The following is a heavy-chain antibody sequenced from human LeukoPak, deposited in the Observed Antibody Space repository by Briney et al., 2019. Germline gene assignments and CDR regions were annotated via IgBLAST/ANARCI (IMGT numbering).Heavy chain of an antibody. V-gene: IGHV3-48*03. CDR2: ISSSGSTI. D-gene: IGHD1-26*01. CDR3: AKVLSGSPPQAFEY. J-gene: IGHJ4*02. Sequence: GGSLRLSCAASGFTFSSYEMNWVRQAPGKGLEWVSYISSSGSTIYYADSVKGRFTISRDNSKNTLYLQMNSLRAEDAAIYYCAKVLSGSPPQAFEYWGQGTLLTVTS. CDR1: GFTFSSYE.